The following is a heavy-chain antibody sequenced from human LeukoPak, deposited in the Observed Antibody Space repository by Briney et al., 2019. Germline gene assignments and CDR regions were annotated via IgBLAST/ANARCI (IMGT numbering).Heavy chain of an antibody. CDR2: IIPIFGTA. Sequence: ASVKVSCKASGGTFSSYAISWVRQAPGQGLEWMGGIIPIFGTANYAQKFQGGVTITADESTSTAYMELSSLRSEDTAVYYCASSVITTTPVYFDYWGQGTLVTVSS. CDR1: GGTFSSYA. CDR3: ASSVITTTPVYFDY. V-gene: IGHV1-69*13. J-gene: IGHJ4*02. D-gene: IGHD3-22*01.